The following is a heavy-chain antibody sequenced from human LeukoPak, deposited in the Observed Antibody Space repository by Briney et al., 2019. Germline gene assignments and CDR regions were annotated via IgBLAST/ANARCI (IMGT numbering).Heavy chain of an antibody. D-gene: IGHD4-23*01. CDR2: INTNTGNP. J-gene: IGHJ4*02. CDR1: GYTFTSYA. Sequence: ASVKVSCKASGYTFTSYAMNWVRQAPGQGLEWMGWINTNTGNPTYAQGFTGRFVFSLDTSVSTAYLQISSLKAEDTAVYYCARGEGISLNSAKEGMVDYWGQGTLVTVSS. CDR3: ARGEGISLNSAKEGMVDY. V-gene: IGHV7-4-1*02.